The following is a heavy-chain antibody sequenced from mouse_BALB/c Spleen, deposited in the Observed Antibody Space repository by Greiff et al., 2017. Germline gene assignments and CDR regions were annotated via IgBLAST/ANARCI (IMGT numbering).Heavy chain of an antibody. CDR2: ISSGGSYT. CDR1: GFTFSSYT. Sequence: EVKLVESGGGLVKPGGSLKLSCAASGFTFSSYTMSWVRQTPEKRLEWVATISSGGSYTYYPDSVKGRFTISRDNAKNTLYLQMSSLKSEDTAMYYCTREAELYYEYDGKAWFAYWGQGTLVTVSA. J-gene: IGHJ3*01. D-gene: IGHD2-4*01. CDR3: TREAELYYEYDGKAWFAY. V-gene: IGHV5-6-4*01.